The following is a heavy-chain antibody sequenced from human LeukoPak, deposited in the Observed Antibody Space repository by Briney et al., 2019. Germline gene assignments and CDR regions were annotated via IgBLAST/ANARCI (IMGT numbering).Heavy chain of an antibody. J-gene: IGHJ4*02. CDR2: MYYSESP. Sequence: PSETLSLTCTVSGGSISSSSYYWSWIRQPPGKGLEWIAYMYYSESPNYNPSLKSRVTMSGDTSRNQFSLKLNSVTAADTAVYYCARSYDTNNRQRSDYWGQGILVTVSP. V-gene: IGHV4-61*05. CDR3: ARSYDTNNRQRSDY. D-gene: IGHD3-22*01. CDR1: GGSISSSSYY.